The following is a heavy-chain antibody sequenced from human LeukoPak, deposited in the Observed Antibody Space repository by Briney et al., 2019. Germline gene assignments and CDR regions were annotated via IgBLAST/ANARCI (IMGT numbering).Heavy chain of an antibody. CDR1: GFTFSSYG. J-gene: IGHJ4*02. D-gene: IGHD1-26*01. Sequence: GGSLRLSCAASGFTFSSYGMHWVRQAPGKGLEWVAVIWYDGSNKYYADSVKGRFTISRDNSKNTLYLQMNSLRAEDTAVYYCAKGGAVGATLDYWGQGTLVTVSS. V-gene: IGHV3-33*06. CDR3: AKGGAVGATLDY. CDR2: IWYDGSNK.